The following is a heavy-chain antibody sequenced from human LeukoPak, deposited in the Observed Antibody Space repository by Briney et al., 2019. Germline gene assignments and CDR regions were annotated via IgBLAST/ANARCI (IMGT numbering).Heavy chain of an antibody. J-gene: IGHJ3*02. V-gene: IGHV1-2*02. Sequence: ASVKVSCKASGYTFTGYYMHWVRQAPGQGLEWMGWINPNSGGTNYAQKFQGRVTMTRDTSISTAYMELSRLRSDDTAVYYCARLPLAVAGLGAFDIWGQGTMVTVSS. CDR3: ARLPLAVAGLGAFDI. CDR1: GYTFTGYY. CDR2: INPNSGGT. D-gene: IGHD6-19*01.